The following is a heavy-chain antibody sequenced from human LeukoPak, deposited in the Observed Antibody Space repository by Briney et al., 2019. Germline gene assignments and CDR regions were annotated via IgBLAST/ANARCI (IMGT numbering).Heavy chain of an antibody. J-gene: IGHJ4*02. Sequence: GGSLRLSCAASGFTFSSYEMNWVRQAPGKGLEWVSYISSSGSTIYYADSVKGRFTISRDNAKNSLYLQMNSLRDEDTAVYYCARARGAGPGGHFDYWGQGTLVTVSS. CDR1: GFTFSSYE. CDR2: ISSSGSTI. D-gene: IGHD6-19*01. V-gene: IGHV3-48*03. CDR3: ARARGAGPGGHFDY.